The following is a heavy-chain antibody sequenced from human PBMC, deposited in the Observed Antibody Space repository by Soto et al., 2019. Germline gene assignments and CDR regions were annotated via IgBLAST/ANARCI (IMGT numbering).Heavy chain of an antibody. D-gene: IGHD3-22*01. V-gene: IGHV2-26*01. CDR2: IFSNDEK. CDR3: AQINDYYYATSGYYSGRNWYFDL. J-gene: IGHJ2*01. Sequence: QVTLKESGPVLVKPTETLTLTCTVSGFSLSNARMGVSWIRQPPGKALEWLAHIFSNDEKSYSTSLKNSLTISKVASRSQVVLTMTNMDPVDTATYYCAQINDYYYATSGYYSGRNWYFDLCGRGTLVTVSS. CDR1: GFSLSNARMG.